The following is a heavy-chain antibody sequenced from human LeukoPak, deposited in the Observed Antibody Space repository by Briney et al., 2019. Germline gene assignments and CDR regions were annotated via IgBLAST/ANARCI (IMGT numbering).Heavy chain of an antibody. D-gene: IGHD4-11*01. V-gene: IGHV4-38-2*01. J-gene: IGHJ5*02. CDR3: ARSYSNYGDNWFDP. Sequence: PSETLSLTCAVSGYSISSGYYWGWIRQPPGKGLEWIGSIYHSGSTYYNPSLKSRVTISVDTSKNQFSLKLSSVTAADTAVYYCARSYSNYGDNWFDPWGQGTLVTVSS. CDR2: IYHSGST. CDR1: GYSISSGYY.